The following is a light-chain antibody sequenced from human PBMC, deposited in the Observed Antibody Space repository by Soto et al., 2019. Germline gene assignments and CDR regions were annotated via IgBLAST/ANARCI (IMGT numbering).Light chain of an antibody. Sequence: IVLTQSHATLSVSPGEKHTLSSGAIQSISSNLAWYQQKPGQAPRLLIYGASSRATGIPDRFSGSGSGTDFTLTISRLEPEDFAVYYCQQRSNWPPTWTFGQGTKVDNK. CDR2: GAS. V-gene: IGKV3-11*01. CDR1: QSISSN. J-gene: IGKJ1*01. CDR3: QQRSNWPPTWT.